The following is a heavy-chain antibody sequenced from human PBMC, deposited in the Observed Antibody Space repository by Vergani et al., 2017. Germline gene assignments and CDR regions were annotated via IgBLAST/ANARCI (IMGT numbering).Heavy chain of an antibody. CDR3: AKHFRGWGIDY. D-gene: IGHD3-16*01. J-gene: IGHJ4*02. CDR2: IQFDGSNQ. CDR1: GFTLSNYD. Sequence: QVQLVESGGGVVQRGGSLRLSCATSGFTLSNYDMQWIRQGPGKGLEFVALIQFDGSNQYYADSVKGRFTLSRDFSKNTLYLQMNSLRTEDTATYYCAKHFRGWGIDYWGQGTQVIVSS. V-gene: IGHV3-30*02.